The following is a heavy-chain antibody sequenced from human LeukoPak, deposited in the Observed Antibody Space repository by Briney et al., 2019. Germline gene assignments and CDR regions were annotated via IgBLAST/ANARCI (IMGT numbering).Heavy chain of an antibody. J-gene: IGHJ4*02. CDR3: ARDQFWDYFRGADY. CDR1: GFTFSSYA. CDR2: IRGSGGTT. Sequence: PGGSLRLSCAASGFTFSSYAMSWVRQTPGKGLEWVSAIRGSGGTTFYADSVKGRFTVSRDNSKNTLYLQMNSLRAEDTAVYYCARDQFWDYFRGADYWGQGTQVTVSS. D-gene: IGHD2/OR15-2a*01. V-gene: IGHV3-23*01.